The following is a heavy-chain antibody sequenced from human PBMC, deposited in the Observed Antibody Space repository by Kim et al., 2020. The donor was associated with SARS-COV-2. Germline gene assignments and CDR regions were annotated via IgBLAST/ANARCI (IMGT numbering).Heavy chain of an antibody. J-gene: IGHJ4*02. V-gene: IGHV4-34*01. CDR1: GGSFSGYY. CDR2: INHSGST. D-gene: IGHD1-26*01. CDR3: ARGQTGIVGATRVFDY. Sequence: SETLSLTCAVYGGSFSGYYWSWIRQPPGKGLEWIGEINHSGSTNYNPSLKSRVTISVDTSKNQFSLKLSSVTAADTAVYYCARGQTGIVGATRVFDYWGQGTLVTVSS.